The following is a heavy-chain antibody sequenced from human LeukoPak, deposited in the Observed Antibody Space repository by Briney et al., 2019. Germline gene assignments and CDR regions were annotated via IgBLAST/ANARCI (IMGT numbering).Heavy chain of an antibody. CDR1: GYTFTYYY. Sequence: ASVKVSCKASGYTFTYYYVHWMRQAPGQGLEWIGWLNPTTGGTYYAQKFQGRVTMTRDTSISTIYVDLSSLTSDDTAVYYSARDYRPTDCSGGDCPYYYFDYWGQGTLVTVSS. J-gene: IGHJ4*02. CDR2: LNPTTGGT. D-gene: IGHD2-21*02. V-gene: IGHV1-2*02. CDR3: ARDYRPTDCSGGDCPYYYFDY.